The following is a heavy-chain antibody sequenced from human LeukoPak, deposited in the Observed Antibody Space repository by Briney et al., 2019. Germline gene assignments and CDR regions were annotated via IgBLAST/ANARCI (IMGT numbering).Heavy chain of an antibody. Sequence: ASVKVSCKASGYTFTSYDINWVQQATGQGLEWMGWMNPNSGNTGYAQKFQGRVTMTRNTSISTAYMELSSLRSEDTAVYYCARGLGVGATDGGDYWGQGTLVTVSS. J-gene: IGHJ4*02. CDR1: GYTFTSYD. D-gene: IGHD1-26*01. CDR2: MNPNSGNT. V-gene: IGHV1-8*01. CDR3: ARGLGVGATDGGDY.